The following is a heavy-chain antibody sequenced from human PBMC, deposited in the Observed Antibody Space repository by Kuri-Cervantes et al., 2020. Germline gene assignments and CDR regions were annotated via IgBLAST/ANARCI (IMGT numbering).Heavy chain of an antibody. CDR3: ARGPYDILTGWSPYYFDY. J-gene: IGHJ4*02. V-gene: IGHV3-30-3*01. CDR2: ISYDGSNK. Sequence: GECLKSSWPASGCTFRGYAMHWVRQAPGKGLEWVAVISYDGSNKYYADSVKGRFTISRDNSKNTLYLQMNSLRAEDTAVYYCARGPYDILTGWSPYYFDYWGQGTLVTVSS. D-gene: IGHD3-9*01. CDR1: GCTFRGYA.